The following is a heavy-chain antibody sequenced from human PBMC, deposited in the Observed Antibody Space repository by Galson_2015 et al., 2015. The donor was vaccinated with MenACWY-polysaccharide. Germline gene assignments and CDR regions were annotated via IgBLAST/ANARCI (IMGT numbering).Heavy chain of an antibody. CDR3: ARGYSADD. J-gene: IGHJ4*02. D-gene: IGHD5-12*01. V-gene: IGHV3-74*01. CDR2: IKSDGSST. Sequence: SLRLSCAASGFTFSTHWMHWVRQAPGKGLVWVSRIKSDGSSTNYADSVKGRFTISRDNAKNTPYLQMNSLRAEDTALYYCARGYSADDWGQGTLVTVSA. CDR1: GFTFSTHW.